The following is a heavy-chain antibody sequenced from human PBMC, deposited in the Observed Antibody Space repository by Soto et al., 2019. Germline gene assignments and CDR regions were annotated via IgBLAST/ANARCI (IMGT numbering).Heavy chain of an antibody. Sequence: QVQLVQSGAEVKKPGSSVKVSCKASGGTFSSYTISWVRQAPGQGLEWMGRIIPILGIANYAQKFQGRVTITADKSTSTAYMELSSLRSEDTAVYYCARAYYYDSSGLGDAFDIWGQGTMVTVSS. CDR1: GGTFSSYT. CDR3: ARAYYYDSSGLGDAFDI. J-gene: IGHJ3*02. D-gene: IGHD3-22*01. V-gene: IGHV1-69*02. CDR2: IIPILGIA.